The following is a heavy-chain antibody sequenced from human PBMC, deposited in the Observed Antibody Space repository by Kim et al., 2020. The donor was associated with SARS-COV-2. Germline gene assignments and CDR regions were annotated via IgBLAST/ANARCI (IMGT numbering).Heavy chain of an antibody. V-gene: IGHV3-74*01. D-gene: IGHD3-22*01. CDR3: ARGLVEDYYDSSYGY. J-gene: IGHJ4*02. Sequence: GGSLRLSCAASGFTFSSYWMHWVRQAPGKGLVWVSRINSDGSSTSYADSVKGRFTISRDNAKNTLYLQMNSLRAEDTAVYYCARGLVEDYYDSSYGYWGQGTLVTVSS. CDR2: INSDGSST. CDR1: GFTFSSYW.